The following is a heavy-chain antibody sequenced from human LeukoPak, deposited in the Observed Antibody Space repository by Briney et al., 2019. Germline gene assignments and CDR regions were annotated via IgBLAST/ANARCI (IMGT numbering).Heavy chain of an antibody. CDR3: ARGDYYMDV. J-gene: IGHJ6*03. Sequence: TGGSLRLSCAAYEFTFSSYTMNWVRQAPGKGLEWVSSISSSSSYIYYADSVKGRFTTSRDNAKISLYLQMNSLRAEDTAVYYCARGDYYMDVWGKGTTVTVSS. CDR1: EFTFSSYT. CDR2: ISSSSSYI. V-gene: IGHV3-21*01.